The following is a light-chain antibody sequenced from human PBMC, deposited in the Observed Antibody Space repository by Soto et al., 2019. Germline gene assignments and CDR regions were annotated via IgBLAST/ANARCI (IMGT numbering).Light chain of an antibody. J-gene: IGKJ5*01. CDR3: QQSNNWPRT. Sequence: EVFMTQSPATMSVSPGKKAALSCRASQSVGNNLAWYQQKPGQAPRLLIYGASTRPTGIPARFSGSGSGTEFTLTISSLQSEDFAVYYCQQSNNWPRTFGQGTRLEIK. CDR2: GAS. CDR1: QSVGNN. V-gene: IGKV3-15*01.